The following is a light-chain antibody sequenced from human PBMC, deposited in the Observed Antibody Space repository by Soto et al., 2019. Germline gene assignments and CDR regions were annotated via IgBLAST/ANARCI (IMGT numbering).Light chain of an antibody. Sequence: EIELTQSPGTLSLSPGERATLSCRASQSVSSTYLAWYQQKPGQAPRLLIYGASSRATGIPDRFSCSGSGTDFTLTISRLEPEDFAVYYCQQYGSSPLTFGQGTKVEIK. J-gene: IGKJ1*01. V-gene: IGKV3-20*01. CDR2: GAS. CDR1: QSVSSTY. CDR3: QQYGSSPLT.